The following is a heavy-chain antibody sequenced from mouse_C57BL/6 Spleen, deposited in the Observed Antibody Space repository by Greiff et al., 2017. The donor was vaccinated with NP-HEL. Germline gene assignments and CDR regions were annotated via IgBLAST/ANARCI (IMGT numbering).Heavy chain of an antibody. D-gene: IGHD2-4*01. CDR1: GYTFTSYW. Sequence: VQLQQPGAELVKPGASVKMSCKASGYTFTSYWITWVKQRPGQGLEWIGDIYPGSGSTNYNEKFKSKATLTVDTSSSTAYMQLSSLTSEDSAVYYCARSRDFYDYKDDWGQGTTLTVSS. CDR3: ARSRDFYDYKDD. V-gene: IGHV1-55*01. CDR2: IYPGSGST. J-gene: IGHJ2*01.